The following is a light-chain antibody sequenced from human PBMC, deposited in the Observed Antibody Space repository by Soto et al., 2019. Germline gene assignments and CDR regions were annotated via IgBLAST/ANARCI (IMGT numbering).Light chain of an antibody. CDR2: AAS. J-gene: IGKJ1*01. Sequence: EIVLTQSPGTLSLSPGERATLSCRASQSVRNNYLAWYQQRPGQAPRLLIYAASSRATGIPDRFSGSGSGTDFTLTISRLEPADFAVYYCQQYGTSPRTFGQGTKV. CDR1: QSVRNNY. CDR3: QQYGTSPRT. V-gene: IGKV3-20*01.